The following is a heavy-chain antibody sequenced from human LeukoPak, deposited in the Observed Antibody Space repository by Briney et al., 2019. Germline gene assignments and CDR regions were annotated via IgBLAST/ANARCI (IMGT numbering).Heavy chain of an antibody. D-gene: IGHD3-22*01. V-gene: IGHV4-34*01. Sequence: SETLSLTCAVYGGSFSSYYWSWIRQSPGKGLEWIGEIGHGGGTNYNPSLKSRVAISLDKSRNQSSLKLTSVTAADTAVYYCASGSDSSGYFYYFDYWGQGSLVTVSS. J-gene: IGHJ4*02. CDR3: ASGSDSSGYFYYFDY. CDR2: IGHGGGT. CDR1: GGSFSSYY.